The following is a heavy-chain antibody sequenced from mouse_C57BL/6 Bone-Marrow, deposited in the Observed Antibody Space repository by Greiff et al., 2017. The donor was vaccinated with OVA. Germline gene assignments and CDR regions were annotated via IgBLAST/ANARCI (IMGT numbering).Heavy chain of an antibody. CDR2: IYPGNSDT. Sequence: EVKLMESGTVLARPGASVKMSCKTSGYTFTSYWMHWVQQRPGKGLEWIGAIYPGNSDTSYNQKLKGKGKMTAVTSTSTAYMELSSLTNEDSAVYYSTRWNSFYWYFDVWGTGTTVTVSS. CDR3: TRWNSFYWYFDV. CDR1: GYTFTSYW. V-gene: IGHV1-5*01. J-gene: IGHJ1*03.